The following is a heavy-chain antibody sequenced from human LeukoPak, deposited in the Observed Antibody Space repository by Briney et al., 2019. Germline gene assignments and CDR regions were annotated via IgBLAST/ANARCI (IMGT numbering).Heavy chain of an antibody. Sequence: GGSLRLSCAASGFTLSSYSMNWVRQAPGKGLEWVSSISSSSSYIYYADSVKGRFTISRDNAKNSLYLQMNSLRAEDTAVYYCARAASYYYYYYGMDVWGQGTTVTVSS. CDR2: ISSSSSYI. V-gene: IGHV3-21*04. CDR3: ARAASYYYYYYGMDV. CDR1: GFTLSSYS. D-gene: IGHD2-2*01. J-gene: IGHJ6*02.